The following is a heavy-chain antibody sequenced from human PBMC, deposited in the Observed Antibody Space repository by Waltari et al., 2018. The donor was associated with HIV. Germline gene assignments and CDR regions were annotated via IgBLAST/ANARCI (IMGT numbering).Heavy chain of an antibody. V-gene: IGHV4-34*01. Sequence: QVQLQQWGTRLLKPSETLSLTCAVSVESFRGFPSTWIRQSPGQGLEWIGDINHSGVTNYNPSLKSRVAISADASKNQFSLSLSSVTAADTAVYYCARRDDGLRFNYNGNWFDPWGQGTLVTVS. D-gene: IGHD1-1*01. J-gene: IGHJ5*02. CDR3: ARRDDGLRFNYNGNWFDP. CDR2: INHSGVT. CDR1: VESFRGFP.